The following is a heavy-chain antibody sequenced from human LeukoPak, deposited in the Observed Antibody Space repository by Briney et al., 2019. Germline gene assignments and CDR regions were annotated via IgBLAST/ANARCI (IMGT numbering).Heavy chain of an antibody. V-gene: IGHV4-34*01. CDR2: INHSGST. CDR1: GGSFSGYY. Sequence: SETLSLTCAVYGGSFSGYYWSWIRQPPGKGLEWIGEINHSGSTNYNPSLKSRVTISVDTSKNQFSLKLSSVTAADTAVYYCARHGRQWLVQDYFDYWGQGTLVTVSS. CDR3: ARHGRQWLVQDYFDY. J-gene: IGHJ4*02. D-gene: IGHD6-19*01.